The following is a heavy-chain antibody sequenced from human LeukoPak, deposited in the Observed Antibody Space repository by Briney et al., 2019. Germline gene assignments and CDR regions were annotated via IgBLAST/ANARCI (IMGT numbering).Heavy chain of an antibody. CDR3: ASSGSGYYSNYGWYFNL. Sequence: SETLSLTCTVSGGSISSYYWSWIRQPPGKGLEWIGYIYYSGSTNYNPSLKSRVTISVDTSKNQFSLKLSSVTAADTAVYYCASSGSGYYSNYGWYFNLWGRGTLVTVSS. V-gene: IGHV4-59*01. J-gene: IGHJ2*01. CDR2: IYYSGST. CDR1: GGSISSYY. D-gene: IGHD4-11*01.